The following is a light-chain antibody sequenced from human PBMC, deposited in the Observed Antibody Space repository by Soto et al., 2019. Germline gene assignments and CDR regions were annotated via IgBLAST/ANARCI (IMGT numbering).Light chain of an antibody. CDR1: QSISTY. CDR3: QESYSTTIT. J-gene: IGKJ5*01. V-gene: IGKV1-39*01. Sequence: DIQITQSPSTLSASVGYRFTITCRASQSISTYLNWYQQKPGKAHKILIYAASSLQSGVPSRFVGSGSGTDFTLTIRSLQPEDFATYYCQESYSTTITFGKGTRREIK. CDR2: AAS.